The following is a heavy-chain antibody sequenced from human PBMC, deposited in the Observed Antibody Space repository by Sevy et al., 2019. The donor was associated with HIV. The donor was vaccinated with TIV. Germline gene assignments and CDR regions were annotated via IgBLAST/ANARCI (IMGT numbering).Heavy chain of an antibody. CDR3: ARESSSTWQAGYYGLAV. CDR2: FFSGGTT. D-gene: IGHD6-13*01. J-gene: IGHJ6*02. Sequence: GGSLRLSCAASGFTVSSDYMTWVRQAPGKGLEWVSVFFSGGTTYYADSVKGGFTISRDNSKNTIYLQMNSLRAEDTATYYCARESSSTWQAGYYGLAVWGQGTTVTVSS. CDR1: GFTVSSDY. V-gene: IGHV3-66*01.